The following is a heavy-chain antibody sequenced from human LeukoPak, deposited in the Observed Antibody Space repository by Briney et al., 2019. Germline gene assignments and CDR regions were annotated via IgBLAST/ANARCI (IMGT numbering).Heavy chain of an antibody. CDR1: GFTFSNAW. D-gene: IGHD2-2*01. Sequence: GGSLRLSCAASGFTFSNAWMSWVRQAPGKGLEWVGRIKSKTDGGTTDYAVPVKGRFTISRDDSKNTLYLQMNSLKTEDTAVYYCTTDSGNLEGYCSSTSCSYYFDYWGQGTLVTVSS. CDR3: TTDSGNLEGYCSSTSCSYYFDY. CDR2: IKSKTDGGTT. J-gene: IGHJ4*02. V-gene: IGHV3-15*01.